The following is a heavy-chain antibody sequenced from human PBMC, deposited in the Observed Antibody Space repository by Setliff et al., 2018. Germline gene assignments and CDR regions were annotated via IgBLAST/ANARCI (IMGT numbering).Heavy chain of an antibody. D-gene: IGHD1-1*01. CDR3: ARVGTGSLLDY. Sequence: GASVKVSCKASGHTFTGYYLHWVRQAPGQGLEWMGWINTDTGNPTSAQGFTGRFVFSLDTSVSTAYLQISSLKAEDTALYYCARVGTGSLLDYWGQGTLVTVSS. V-gene: IGHV7-4-1*02. J-gene: IGHJ4*02. CDR1: GHTFTGYY. CDR2: INTDTGNP.